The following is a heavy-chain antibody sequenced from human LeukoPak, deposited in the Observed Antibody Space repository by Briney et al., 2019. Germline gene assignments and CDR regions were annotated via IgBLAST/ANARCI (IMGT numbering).Heavy chain of an antibody. V-gene: IGHV3-48*03. D-gene: IGHD3-10*01. J-gene: IGHJ4*02. CDR1: GFTFSSYE. Sequence: PGGSLRLSCAASGFTFSSYEMNWVRQAPGKGLEWASFISTGGTNKYYADSVRGRFTISRDNAKNSLYLQMNSLRAEDRAVYYCARSRGSVEYWGQGTLVTVSS. CDR3: ARSRGSVEY. CDR2: ISTGGTNK.